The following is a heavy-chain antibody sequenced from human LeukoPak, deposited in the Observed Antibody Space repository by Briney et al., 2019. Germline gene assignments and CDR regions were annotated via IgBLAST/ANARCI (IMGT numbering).Heavy chain of an antibody. CDR3: ASSPHYYDSSGYPFDY. CDR2: ISAYNGNT. V-gene: IGHV1-18*01. Sequence: GASVKVSCKASGYTFTSYGISWVRQAPGQGLEWMGWISAYNGNTNYAQKLQGRVTMTTDTSTSTAYMELRSLRSDDTAVYYCASSPHYYDSSGYPFDYWGQGTLVTVSS. CDR1: GYTFTSYG. D-gene: IGHD3-22*01. J-gene: IGHJ4*02.